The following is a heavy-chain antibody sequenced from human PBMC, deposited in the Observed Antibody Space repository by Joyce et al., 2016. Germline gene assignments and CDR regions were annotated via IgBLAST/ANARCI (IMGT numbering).Heavy chain of an antibody. CDR1: GFMFSTSS. CDR2: ISGDRRFI. CDR3: ARGGLVYDYSMDV. D-gene: IGHD2-21*01. Sequence: EVQLVESGGGLVKPGGSLKISCAASGFMFSTSSMSWFRQAPGKGLEWVSAISGDRRFIFHADSVRGRFTVSRDNAENSLYLQMNSLRVEDTAVYFCARGGLVYDYSMDVWGQGTTVIVSS. J-gene: IGHJ6*02. V-gene: IGHV3-21*02.